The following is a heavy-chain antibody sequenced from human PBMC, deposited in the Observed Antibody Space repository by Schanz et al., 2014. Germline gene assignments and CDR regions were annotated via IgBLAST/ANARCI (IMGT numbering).Heavy chain of an antibody. CDR1: GFTFSSFS. J-gene: IGHJ4*02. V-gene: IGHV3-23*04. CDR2: ISGRGGRT. Sequence: QLVESGGGLVQPGGSLRLSCEASGFTFSSFSMNWVRQAPGKGLEWVSAISGRGGRTYYADSVKGRFTISRDNSKNTLYLQMNSLRAEDTAVYYCAKDCPSDYGDHCFDFWGQGTLVTVSS. CDR3: AKDCPSDYGDHCFDF. D-gene: IGHD4-17*01.